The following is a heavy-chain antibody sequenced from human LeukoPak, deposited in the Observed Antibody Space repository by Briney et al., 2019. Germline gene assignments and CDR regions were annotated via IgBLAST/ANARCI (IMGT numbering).Heavy chain of an antibody. CDR1: GYTFTSYD. V-gene: IGHV1-8*02. Sequence: ASVKVSCKASGYTFTSYDINWVRQATGQGLEWMGWMNPNSGNTGYAQKFQGRVTMTRNTFMSTAYMELSSLRSEDTAVYYCARGYVWGSYRNGDYWGQGTLVTVSS. CDR2: MNPNSGNT. CDR3: ARGYVWGSYRNGDY. D-gene: IGHD3-16*02. J-gene: IGHJ4*02.